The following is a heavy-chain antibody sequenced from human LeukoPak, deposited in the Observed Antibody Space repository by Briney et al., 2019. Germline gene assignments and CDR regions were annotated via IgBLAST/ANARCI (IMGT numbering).Heavy chain of an antibody. Sequence: GGSLRLSCAASGFTFSNYWLTWVRQAPGQGLEWVANIKQDGSEKHYVDSVKGRFTISRDNAKNSLYLQMNSLRAEDTAVYYCARDARDWDAFDIWGQGTMVTVSS. CDR1: GFTFSNYW. CDR2: IKQDGSEK. V-gene: IGHV3-7*01. CDR3: ARDARDWDAFDI. D-gene: IGHD2-21*01. J-gene: IGHJ3*02.